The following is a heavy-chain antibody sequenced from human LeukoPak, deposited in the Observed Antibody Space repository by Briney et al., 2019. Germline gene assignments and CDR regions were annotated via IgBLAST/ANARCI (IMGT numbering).Heavy chain of an antibody. CDR1: GFTFSNYW. V-gene: IGHV3-74*01. CDR3: ARDDSSARANY. Sequence: PGGPLRLSCAASGFTFSNYWMHWVRQAPGKGLVWVSRIDTDGSSTVYADSLKGRFTISRDNAKNTLYLQMNSLRAEDTAVYYCARDDSSARANYWGQGTLVTVSS. CDR2: IDTDGSST. J-gene: IGHJ4*02. D-gene: IGHD3-22*01.